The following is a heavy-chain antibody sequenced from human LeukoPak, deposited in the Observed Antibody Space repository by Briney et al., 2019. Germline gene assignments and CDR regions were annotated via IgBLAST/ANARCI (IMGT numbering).Heavy chain of an antibody. Sequence: GGSLRLSCAASGFTFSSYAMSWVRQAPGKGLEWVSAISGSGGSTYYADSVKGRFAISRDNSKNTLYLQMNSLRAEDTALYYCARSRDGYNGLFDPWGQGTLVTVSS. CDR1: GFTFSSYA. V-gene: IGHV3-23*01. J-gene: IGHJ5*02. CDR3: ARSRDGYNGLFDP. CDR2: ISGSGGST. D-gene: IGHD5-24*01.